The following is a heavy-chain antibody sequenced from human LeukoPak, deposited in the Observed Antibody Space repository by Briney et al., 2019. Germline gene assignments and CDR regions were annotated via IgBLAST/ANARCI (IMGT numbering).Heavy chain of an antibody. J-gene: IGHJ4*02. CDR3: ARSYGGYGNFDH. D-gene: IGHD1-26*01. CDR1: GGSISSYY. Sequence: SETLSLTCTVSGGSISSYYWSWIRQPPGKGLEWIGYIYYSGSTNYNPSLKSRVTISVDTSKNQFSLKLSSVTAADTAVYYCARSYGGYGNFDHWGQGTLVTVSS. V-gene: IGHV4-59*01. CDR2: IYYSGST.